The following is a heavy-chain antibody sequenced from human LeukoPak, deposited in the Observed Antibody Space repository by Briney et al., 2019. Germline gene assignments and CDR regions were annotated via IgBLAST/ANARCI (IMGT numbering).Heavy chain of an antibody. D-gene: IGHD3/OR15-3a*01. Sequence: GGSLRLSCAASGLTFNDHDMSWVRQAPGKGLEWVATIREDGSEKYYVDSVKGRFTISRDNAKKSLYLQMNSLRAEDTALYYCADVLDWAYWGQGTLVTVSS. CDR1: GLTFNDHD. CDR3: ADVLDWAY. V-gene: IGHV3-7*01. J-gene: IGHJ4*02. CDR2: IREDGSEK.